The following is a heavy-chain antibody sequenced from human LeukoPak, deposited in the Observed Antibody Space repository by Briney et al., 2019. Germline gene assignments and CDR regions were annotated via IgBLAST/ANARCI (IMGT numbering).Heavy chain of an antibody. V-gene: IGHV4-59*04. CDR2: ICHSGST. J-gene: IGHJ4*02. CDR3: AREVGPVTSHRIDY. Sequence: SETLSLTCTVSGGSISSACWSWSRQPPGKGLEWIGSICHSGSTYYNPSLRGRVSISRDTPKNQFSLKLSSVTAADTAVYSCAREVGPVTSHRIDYWGQGSLVTVSS. D-gene: IGHD1-26*01. CDR1: GGSISSAC.